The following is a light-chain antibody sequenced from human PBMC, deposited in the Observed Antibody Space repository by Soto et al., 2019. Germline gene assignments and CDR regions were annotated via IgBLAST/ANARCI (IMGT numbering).Light chain of an antibody. Sequence: QPASVSGSPGQSITISCTGTSSDVGGYNYVSWYQQHPGKAPKLMIYEVSNRPSGVSDRFSGSRSGNTASLTISGLQAEDESDYYCSSYTSSSTWVFGGGTQLTVL. CDR2: EVS. CDR3: SSYTSSSTWV. V-gene: IGLV2-14*01. CDR1: SSDVGGYNY. J-gene: IGLJ3*02.